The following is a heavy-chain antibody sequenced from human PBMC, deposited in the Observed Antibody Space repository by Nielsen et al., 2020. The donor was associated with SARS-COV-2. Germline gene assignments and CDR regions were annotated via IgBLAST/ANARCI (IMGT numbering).Heavy chain of an antibody. V-gene: IGHV3-23*01. J-gene: IGHJ3*01. CDR2: VSASGGST. CDR1: GFTFNIYA. CDR3: AKDGVVRGDALDL. D-gene: IGHD3-10*01. Sequence: EGSLTLSCAASGFTFNIYAMAWVRRAPGRGLQWVTGVSASGGSTYYTDSVKGRFSISRDNSKNTLFLQMHSLRVEDTAVYYCAKDGVVRGDALDLWGQGTMVTVSS.